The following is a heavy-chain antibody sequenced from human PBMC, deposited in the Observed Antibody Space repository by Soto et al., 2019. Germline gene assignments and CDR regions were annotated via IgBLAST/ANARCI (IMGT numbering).Heavy chain of an antibody. V-gene: IGHV1-46*01. CDR1: GYTLTGYY. D-gene: IGHD6-13*01. J-gene: IGHJ5*02. CDR3: ARASAAAALGP. Sequence: ASVKVSCKASGYTLTGYYMHWVRQAPGQGLEWMGIINPSGGSTSYAQKFQGRVTMTRDTSTSTVYMELSSLRSEDTAVYYCARASAAAALGPWGQGTLVTVSS. CDR2: INPSGGST.